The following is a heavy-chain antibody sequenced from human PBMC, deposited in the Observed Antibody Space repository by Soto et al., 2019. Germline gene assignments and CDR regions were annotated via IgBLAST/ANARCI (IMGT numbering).Heavy chain of an antibody. CDR1: GYTFTSYG. J-gene: IGHJ6*02. V-gene: IGHV1-18*01. CDR2: ISAYNGNT. D-gene: IGHD3-10*01. Sequence: ASVKVSCKASGYTFTSYGISWVRQAPGQGLEWMGWISAYNGNTNYAQKLQGRVTMTTDTSTSTAYMELRSLRSDDTAVYYCARGGQSLWFGELANYYYYGMDVWGQGTTVTVSS. CDR3: ARGGQSLWFGELANYYYYGMDV.